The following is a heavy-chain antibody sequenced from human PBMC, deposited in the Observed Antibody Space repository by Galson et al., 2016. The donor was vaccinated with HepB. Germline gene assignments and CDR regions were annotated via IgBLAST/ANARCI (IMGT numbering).Heavy chain of an antibody. J-gene: IGHJ4*02. CDR2: VKQDGTEK. CDR3: ARQMGLFYSGYSPYYFDY. CDR1: GFTFSSHW. V-gene: IGHV3-7*01. Sequence: SLRLSCAASGFTFSSHWMSWVRQAPGKGLEWVANVKQDGTEKYYVDSVKGRFTISRDNAKNSLFLQMKRLRAEDTAVYYCARQMGLFYSGYSPYYFDYWGQGTLVTVSS. D-gene: IGHD3-22*01.